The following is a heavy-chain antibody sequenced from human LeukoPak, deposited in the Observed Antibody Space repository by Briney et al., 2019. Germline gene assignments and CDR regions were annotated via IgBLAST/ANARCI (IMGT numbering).Heavy chain of an antibody. Sequence: GGSLRLSCAASGFTFSSYWMTWVRQAPGKGLEWVANIKQDGSEEYYVDSVKGRFTISRDNAKNSLYLQMNSLRAEDTAVYYCAKGGGYNSDWFDPWGQGTLVTVSS. CDR2: IKQDGSEE. V-gene: IGHV3-7*03. D-gene: IGHD5-24*01. CDR3: AKGGGYNSDWFDP. J-gene: IGHJ5*02. CDR1: GFTFSSYW.